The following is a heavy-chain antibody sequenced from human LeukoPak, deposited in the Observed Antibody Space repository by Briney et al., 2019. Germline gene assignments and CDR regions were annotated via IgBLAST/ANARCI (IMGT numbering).Heavy chain of an antibody. CDR2: ITATGGNT. Sequence: GGSLRLSCAASGFTFSNYAMSWARQAPGKGLEWLSVITATGGNTYYADSVKGQFTISRDNAKNTLYLQMNSLRAEDTAVYYCARDPSAVAGYFDHWGQGTLVTVSS. D-gene: IGHD6-19*01. CDR1: GFTFSNYA. V-gene: IGHV3-23*01. J-gene: IGHJ4*02. CDR3: ARDPSAVAGYFDH.